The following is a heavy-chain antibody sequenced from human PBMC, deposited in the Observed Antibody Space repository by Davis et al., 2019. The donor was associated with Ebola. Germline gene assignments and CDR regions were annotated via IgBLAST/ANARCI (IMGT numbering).Heavy chain of an antibody. J-gene: IGHJ5*02. V-gene: IGHV4-61*01. D-gene: IGHD5-18*01. CDR1: GASVSSGSYY. CDR3: ARDHEHSYGRRFDP. CDR2: GYIYQNGYT. Sequence: PSETLSLTCTVSGASVSSGSYYWTWIRQPPGKGLEWIGYGYIYQNGYTNYNPSLKSRVTISIDTSKNRFSLEMSSVTAADTAVYYCARDHEHSYGRRFDPWGQGIQVTVSS.